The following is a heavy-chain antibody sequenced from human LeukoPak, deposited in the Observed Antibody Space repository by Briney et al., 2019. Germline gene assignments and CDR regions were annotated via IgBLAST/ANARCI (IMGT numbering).Heavy chain of an antibody. CDR3: ARGAAGTYSWFDP. D-gene: IGHD6-13*01. V-gene: IGHV3-30-3*01. J-gene: IGHJ5*02. CDR1: EFTLSNYA. Sequence: GGSLRLSCAASEFTLSNYAMNWVRQAPGKGLEWVAVISYDGSNKYYADSVKGRFTISRDHSKNTLYLQMNSLRGEDTAVYYCARGAAGTYSWFDPWGQGTLVTVSS. CDR2: ISYDGSNK.